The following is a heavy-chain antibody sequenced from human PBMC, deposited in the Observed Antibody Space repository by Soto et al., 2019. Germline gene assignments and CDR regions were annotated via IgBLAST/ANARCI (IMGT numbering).Heavy chain of an antibody. V-gene: IGHV1-69*06. CDR3: ARGATGGTDYSYGMDV. J-gene: IGHJ6*02. Sequence: QVQLVQSGAEVKKPGSSVKVSCKASGGTFSSYAISWVRQAPGQGLEWMGGIIPIFGTANYAQKFQGRVTMTADKSTSTAYMELSSLRSEDTAVYYCARGATGGTDYSYGMDVWGQGTTVTVSS. CDR1: GGTFSSYA. CDR2: IIPIFGTA. D-gene: IGHD1-1*01.